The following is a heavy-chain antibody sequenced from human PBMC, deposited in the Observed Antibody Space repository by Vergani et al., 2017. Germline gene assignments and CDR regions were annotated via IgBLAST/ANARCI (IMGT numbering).Heavy chain of an antibody. J-gene: IGHJ4*02. CDR2: IKQDGSEK. CDR1: GFTFSSYW. CDR3: ARGGQTPYYYGSSGLDY. D-gene: IGHD3-22*01. V-gene: IGHV3-7*01. Sequence: EVQLVESGGGLVQPGGSLRLSCAASGFTFSSYWMSWVRQAPGKGLEWVANIKQDGSEKYYVDSVKGRFTISRDNAKNSLYLQMNSLRAEDTAVYYCARGGQTPYYYGSSGLDYWGQGTLVTVSS.